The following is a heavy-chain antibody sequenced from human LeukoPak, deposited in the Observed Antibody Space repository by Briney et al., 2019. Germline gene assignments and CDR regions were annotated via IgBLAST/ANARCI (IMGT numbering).Heavy chain of an antibody. J-gene: IGHJ4*02. V-gene: IGHV3-23*01. Sequence: GGSLRLSCAASGFTFSSYAMNWVRQAPGKGLEWVSSISGSGGRTYYADSVKGRFTISRDNSKNTLFPQMNSQRAEDTAVYYRAKEREYYDSSGYSGFDYWGQGTLVTVSS. CDR2: ISGSGGRT. CDR3: AKEREYYDSSGYSGFDY. CDR1: GFTFSSYA. D-gene: IGHD3-22*01.